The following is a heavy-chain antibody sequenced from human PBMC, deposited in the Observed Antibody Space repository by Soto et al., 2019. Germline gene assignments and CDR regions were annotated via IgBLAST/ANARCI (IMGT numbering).Heavy chain of an antibody. D-gene: IGHD6-6*01. J-gene: IGHJ4*02. Sequence: GGSLRLSCAASGFTFSSYAMSWVRQAPGKGLEWVSAISGSGGSTYYADSVKGRFTISRDNSKNTLYLQMNSLRAEDTAVYYCAKFPVRYSSSSVGYWRQGTLVTVSA. CDR3: AKFPVRYSSSSVGY. CDR1: GFTFSSYA. CDR2: ISGSGGST. V-gene: IGHV3-23*01.